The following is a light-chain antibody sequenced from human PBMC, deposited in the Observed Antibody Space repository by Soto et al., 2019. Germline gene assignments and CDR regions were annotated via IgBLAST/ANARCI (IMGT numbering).Light chain of an antibody. CDR3: ETWDDNTWV. CDR2: LEGDGSY. J-gene: IGLJ3*02. Sequence: QSVLTQSSSASASLGSSVKLTCTLSSGHSSFIIAWHQQKPGKAPRFLMKLEGDGSYDKGSGVPDRFSGSSSGADRYLTISNLQFEDEADYYCETWDDNTWVFGGGTKLTVL. V-gene: IGLV4-60*02. CDR1: SGHSSFI.